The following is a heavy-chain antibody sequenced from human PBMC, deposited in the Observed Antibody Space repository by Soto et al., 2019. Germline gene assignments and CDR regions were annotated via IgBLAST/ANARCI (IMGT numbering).Heavy chain of an antibody. CDR1: GFTFSSYA. Sequence: GGSLRLSCAASGFTFSSYAMSWVRQAPGKGLEWVSAISGSGGSTYYADSVKGRFTISRDNSKNTLYLQMNSLRAEDTAVYYCAKAGGDCSGGSCYWVMEFDYRGQGTLVTVSS. D-gene: IGHD2-15*01. V-gene: IGHV3-23*01. J-gene: IGHJ4*02. CDR3: AKAGGDCSGGSCYWVMEFDY. CDR2: ISGSGGST.